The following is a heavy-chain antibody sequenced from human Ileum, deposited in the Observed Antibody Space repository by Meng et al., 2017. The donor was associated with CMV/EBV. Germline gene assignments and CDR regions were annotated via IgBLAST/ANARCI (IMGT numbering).Heavy chain of an antibody. Sequence: HVHPQVSCPSLLKPLEPLSLTCSVSGGSVSDYYWTWIRQPAGKGLEWIGRIHPSGSTDDNYSLKSRATMSLDTSKNQLSLKLTSVTAADTAIYYCGRAGARGVPVDYWGQGTLVTVSS. CDR1: GGSVSDYY. J-gene: IGHJ4*02. D-gene: IGHD3-10*01. V-gene: IGHV4-4*07. CDR2: IHPSGST. CDR3: GRAGARGVPVDY.